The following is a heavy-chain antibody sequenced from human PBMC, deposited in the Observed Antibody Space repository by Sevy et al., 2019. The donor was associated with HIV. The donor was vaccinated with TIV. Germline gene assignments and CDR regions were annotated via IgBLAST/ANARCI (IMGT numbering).Heavy chain of an antibody. CDR2: ISYDGGNK. CDR1: GFSLTYFA. CDR3: ARGDGCTSTSCYSCDKIYHQYGLDV. Sequence: GGSLRLSCAASGFSLTYFALHWVRQAPGKGMEWVAVISYDGGNKYYADSVKGRFTISRDNSKNTLFLQMNNMRAEDTAIYYRARGDGCTSTSCYSCDKIYHQYGLDVWGQGTTVTVSS. D-gene: IGHD2-2*01. V-gene: IGHV3-30-3*01. J-gene: IGHJ6*02.